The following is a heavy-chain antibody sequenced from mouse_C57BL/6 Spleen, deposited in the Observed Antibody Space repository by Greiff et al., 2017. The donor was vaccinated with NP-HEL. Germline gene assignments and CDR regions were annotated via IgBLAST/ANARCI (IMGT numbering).Heavy chain of an antibody. J-gene: IGHJ4*01. V-gene: IGHV1-74*01. D-gene: IGHD1-1*01. CDR2: IHPSDSDT. CDR1: GYTFTSYW. Sequence: QVQLQQPGAELVKPGASVKVSCKASGYTFTSYWMHWVKQRPGQGLEWIGRIHPSDSDTNYNQKFKGKATLTVDKSSSTAYMQLSSLTSEDSAVYYCAILNYYGSSPYAMDYWGQGTSVTVSS. CDR3: AILNYYGSSPYAMDY.